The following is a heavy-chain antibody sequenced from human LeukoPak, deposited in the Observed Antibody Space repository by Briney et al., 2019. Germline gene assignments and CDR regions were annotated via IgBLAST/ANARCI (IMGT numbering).Heavy chain of an antibody. CDR3: ARRSLTGYYSGTLGIDY. Sequence: SETLSLTCAVYGGSFSGYYWSWIRQPPGKGLEWIGEINHSGSTNYNPSLKSRVTISVDTSKNQFSLKLSSVTAADTAVYYCARRSLTGYYSGTLGIDYWGQGTLVTVSS. V-gene: IGHV4-34*01. J-gene: IGHJ4*02. CDR2: INHSGST. CDR1: GGSFSGYY. D-gene: IGHD3-9*01.